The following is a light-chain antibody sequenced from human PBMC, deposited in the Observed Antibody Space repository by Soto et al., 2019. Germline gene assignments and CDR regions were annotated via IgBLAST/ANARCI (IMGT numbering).Light chain of an antibody. CDR1: QTISSW. Sequence: IHMTQSASTLSGSVGYRVTITCRASQTISSWLAWYQQKPGKAPKLLIYKASTLKSGVPSRFSGSGSGTEFTLTISSLQTDDFATYYGQHYNSYSEAFGQGTKVDI. J-gene: IGKJ1*01. CDR3: QHYNSYSEA. V-gene: IGKV1-5*03. CDR2: KAS.